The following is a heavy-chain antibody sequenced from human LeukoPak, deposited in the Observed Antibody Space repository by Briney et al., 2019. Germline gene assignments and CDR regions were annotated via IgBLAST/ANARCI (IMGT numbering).Heavy chain of an antibody. J-gene: IGHJ5*02. D-gene: IGHD5-18*01. V-gene: IGHV1-18*01. CDR1: GYTFTSYG. Sequence: ASVKLSCKASGYTFTSYGISWVRQSPGQRLEWMGWISAYNGNTNYPQRLQTIATITTDTSTSTTYKELRSLRSDDTAVYYCARSVGAMVNAHPWDRGTVATVTS. CDR3: ARSVGAMVNAHP. CDR2: ISAYNGNT.